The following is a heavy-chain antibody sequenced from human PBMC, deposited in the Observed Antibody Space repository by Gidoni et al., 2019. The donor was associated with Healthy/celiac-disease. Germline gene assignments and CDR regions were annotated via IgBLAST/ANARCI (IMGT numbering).Heavy chain of an antibody. CDR1: GFTCISYA. CDR2: ISYDGSNN. D-gene: IGHD2-2*01. Sequence: QVQLVESGGGVVQPGGYLSHSGAASGFTCISYAMTWVRQAPGKGLEWVAVISYDGSNNDYEDSVKGRFTISRDNSKNTLYLQMNSLRAEDTAVYYCAREVLPAATNPYYYYYGMDVWGQGTTVTVSS. V-gene: IGHV3-30-3*01. J-gene: IGHJ6*02. CDR3: AREVLPAATNPYYYYYGMDV.